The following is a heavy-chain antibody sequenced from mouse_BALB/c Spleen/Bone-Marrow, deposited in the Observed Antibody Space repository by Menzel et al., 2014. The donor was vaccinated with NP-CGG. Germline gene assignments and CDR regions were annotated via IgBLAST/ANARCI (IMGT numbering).Heavy chain of an antibody. J-gene: IGHJ1*01. Sequence: EVQRVESGAELVRSGASVKLSCTASGFNIKDYYMHWVKQRPEQGLEWIGWIDPENGDTEYAPKFQGKATMTADTSSNTAYLQLSSLTSEDTAVYYCATMITDWYFDVWGAGTTVTVSS. CDR3: ATMITDWYFDV. V-gene: IGHV14-4*02. D-gene: IGHD2-4*01. CDR2: IDPENGDT. CDR1: GFNIKDYY.